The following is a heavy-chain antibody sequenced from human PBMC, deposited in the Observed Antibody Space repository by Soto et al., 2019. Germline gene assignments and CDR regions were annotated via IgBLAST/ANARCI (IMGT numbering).Heavy chain of an antibody. J-gene: IGHJ1*01. CDR3: TRTLTPNPAEYFQH. Sequence: GASVKVCCKASGYTFTRYYMHWVRQAPGQGLEWMGMINPSGGATSYAQNFQGRLTMTRDTSTSTVYLDLSSLRSEDTAVYYCTRTLTPNPAEYFQHWGQGTLVPVSS. V-gene: IGHV1-46*03. CDR2: INPSGGAT. CDR1: GYTFTRYY.